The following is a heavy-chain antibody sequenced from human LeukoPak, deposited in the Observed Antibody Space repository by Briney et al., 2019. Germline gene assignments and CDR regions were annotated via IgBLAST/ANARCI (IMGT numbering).Heavy chain of an antibody. CDR3: TRSPDIDILTGYSRYYFDY. J-gene: IGHJ4*02. CDR1: GYSFTSYW. V-gene: IGHV5-51*01. CDR2: IYPGDSHT. Sequence: GESLKISCKGAGYSFTSYWIGWVRRMPGKGLEWMGVIYPGDSHTRYGPSFQGQGTISADKSISTAYLQWNSLKASDTAIYYCTRSPDIDILTGYSRYYFDYWGQGTLVTVSS. D-gene: IGHD3-9*01.